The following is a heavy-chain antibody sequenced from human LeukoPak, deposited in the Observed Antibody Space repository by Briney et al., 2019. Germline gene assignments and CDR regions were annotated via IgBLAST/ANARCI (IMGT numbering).Heavy chain of an antibody. CDR3: AKDSLVSVYYYDSSGYYH. CDR2: ISGSGGST. D-gene: IGHD3-22*01. CDR1: GFPFSSYA. V-gene: IGHV3-23*01. J-gene: IGHJ5*02. Sequence: PGGSLRLSCSASGFPFSSYAMHWVRQAPGKGLEYVSAISGSGGSTYYADSVKGRFTISRDNSKNTLYLQMNSLRAEDTAVYYCAKDSLVSVYYYDSSGYYHWGQGTLVTVSS.